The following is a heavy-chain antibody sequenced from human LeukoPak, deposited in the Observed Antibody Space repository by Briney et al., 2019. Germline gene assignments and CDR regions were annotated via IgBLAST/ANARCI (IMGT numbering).Heavy chain of an antibody. CDR1: GFTFSNYW. CDR3: ARDNGVVHGVYYMDV. CDR2: IKQDGSEK. D-gene: IGHD3-3*01. Sequence: GGSLRLSRAASGFTFSNYWMTWVRQAPGKGLEWVADIKQDGSEKLYVKSVRGRFTISRDNAKMSLFLQMNSLRAEDTAVYYCARDNGVVHGVYYMDVWGKGTTVTV. V-gene: IGHV3-7*01. J-gene: IGHJ6*03.